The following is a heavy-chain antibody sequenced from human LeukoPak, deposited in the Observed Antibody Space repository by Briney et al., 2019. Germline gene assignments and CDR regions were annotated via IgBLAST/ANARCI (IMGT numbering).Heavy chain of an antibody. CDR1: GYTFTAYY. D-gene: IGHD3-10*01. V-gene: IGHV1-2*02. CDR2: IHPNSGGT. CDR3: AREYYGSGTYYKGY. J-gene: IGHJ4*02. Sequence: ASVTVSLKSSGYTFTAYYLHWLRQAPAQGLAWMGCIHPNSGGTNYAQNFQGRVSMTTDTSISTVYMELSRLRSDDTAVYYCAREYYGSGTYYKGYWGQGTLVTVSS.